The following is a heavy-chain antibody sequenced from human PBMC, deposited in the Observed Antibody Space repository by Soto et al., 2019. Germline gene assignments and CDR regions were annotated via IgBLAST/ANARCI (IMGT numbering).Heavy chain of an antibody. J-gene: IGHJ6*03. D-gene: IGHD3-9*01. Sequence: GASVKVSCKASGYTFTSYDINWVRQATGQGLEWMGWMNPNSGNTGYAQKFQGRVTMTRNTSISTAYMELSSLRSEDTAVYYCARGSSAIRYYDILTGYYRPNYMDVWGKGTTVTVSS. CDR3: ARGSSAIRYYDILTGYYRPNYMDV. V-gene: IGHV1-8*01. CDR1: GYTFTSYD. CDR2: MNPNSGNT.